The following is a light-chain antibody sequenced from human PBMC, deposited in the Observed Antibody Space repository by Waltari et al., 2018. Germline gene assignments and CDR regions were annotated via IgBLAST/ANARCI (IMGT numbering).Light chain of an antibody. J-gene: IGKJ2*03. CDR2: KAS. V-gene: IGKV1-5*03. Sequence: DIQMTQSPSTVSASVGDTINITCRASQSSSNYLAWYQQKPGKAPKLLIYKASSSGSGVPSRFSGSGSGTEFTLTISSLQPDDSATYYCQQYNTYSSFGQGSKLEI. CDR3: QQYNTYSS. CDR1: QSSSNY.